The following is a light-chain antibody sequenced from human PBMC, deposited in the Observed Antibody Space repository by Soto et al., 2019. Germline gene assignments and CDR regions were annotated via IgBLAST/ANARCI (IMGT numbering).Light chain of an antibody. V-gene: IGKV3-15*01. J-gene: IGKJ1*01. CDR2: GAS. CDR3: QQYRSWPRT. CDR1: QSVDIN. Sequence: EIVLTQSPATLSVYPGYSVTLSCRASQSVDINLAWYQQKPGQAPRLLIYGASTRATDMPGRFSGRGAGAEFTLTISSLQSEDFAVYYCQQYRSWPRTFGQGTKVDIK.